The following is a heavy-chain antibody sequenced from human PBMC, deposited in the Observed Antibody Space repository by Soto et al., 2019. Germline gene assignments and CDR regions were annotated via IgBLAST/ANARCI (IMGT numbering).Heavy chain of an antibody. Sequence: QVQLVQSGAEVKKPGSSVKVSCKASGGTFSSYAISWVRQAPGQGLEWMGGIIPIFGTANYAQKFQGRVTITADESTSTAYMELSSLRSEDTAVYYCAMGLLGCGGDCYSGEDYWGPGTLVTVSS. D-gene: IGHD2-21*02. J-gene: IGHJ4*02. CDR1: GGTFSSYA. V-gene: IGHV1-69*01. CDR2: IIPIFGTA. CDR3: AMGLLGCGGDCYSGEDY.